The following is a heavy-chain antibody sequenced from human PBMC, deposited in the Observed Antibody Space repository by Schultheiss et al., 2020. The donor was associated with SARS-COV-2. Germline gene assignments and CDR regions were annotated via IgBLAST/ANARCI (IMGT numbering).Heavy chain of an antibody. Sequence: GESLKISCAASGFTVSSNYMSWVRQAPGKGLEWVSVIYSGGSTYYADSVKGRFTISRDNSKNTLYLQMNSLRAEDTAVYYCARDLVTFGYYYGMDVWGQGTTVTVSS. V-gene: IGHV3-53*01. J-gene: IGHJ6*02. CDR2: IYSGGST. CDR1: GFTVSSNY. D-gene: IGHD3-16*01. CDR3: ARDLVTFGYYYGMDV.